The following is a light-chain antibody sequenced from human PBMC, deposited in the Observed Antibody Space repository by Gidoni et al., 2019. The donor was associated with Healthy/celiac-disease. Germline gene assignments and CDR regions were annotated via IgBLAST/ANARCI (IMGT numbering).Light chain of an antibody. CDR2: AAS. CDR1: QSISSY. CDR3: QQSYSTPRT. J-gene: IGKJ1*01. Sequence: DIQMTQSPSSLSASVGDRVTITCRASQSISSYLNWYQQKPWKAPKLLIYAASSLQSGVPSRFSGSGSGTDFTLTISSLQPEDFATYYCQQSYSTPRTFGHXTKVEIK. V-gene: IGKV1-39*01.